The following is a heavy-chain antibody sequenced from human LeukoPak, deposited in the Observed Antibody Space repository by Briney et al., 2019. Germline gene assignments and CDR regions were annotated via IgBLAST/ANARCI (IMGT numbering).Heavy chain of an antibody. CDR1: GFTFGDHA. J-gene: IGHJ6*02. Sequence: GGSLRLSCTASGFTFGDHAMSWVRQAPGKGLEWVGFIRSKTYGGTTEYAAPVKGRFTISRDDSKSIAYLQMNSLKTEDTAVYYCTRGPIQQWPYYGMDVWGQGTTVTVSS. CDR2: IRSKTYGGTT. D-gene: IGHD5-18*01. V-gene: IGHV3-49*04. CDR3: TRGPIQQWPYYGMDV.